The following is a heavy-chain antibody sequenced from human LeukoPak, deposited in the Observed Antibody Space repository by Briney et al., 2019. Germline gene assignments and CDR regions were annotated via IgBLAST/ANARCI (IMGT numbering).Heavy chain of an antibody. CDR2: INPNSGGI. D-gene: IGHD2-2*01. CDR1: GYTFTGYY. Sequence: GASVKVSCKASGYTFTGYYMHWVRQAPGQGLEWMGWINPNSGGINYAQKFQGRVTMTRDTSISTAYMELSRLRSDDTAVYYCARGPYRIVVVPAAITSFDYWGQGTLVTVSS. CDR3: ARGPYRIVVVPAAITSFDY. J-gene: IGHJ4*02. V-gene: IGHV1-2*02.